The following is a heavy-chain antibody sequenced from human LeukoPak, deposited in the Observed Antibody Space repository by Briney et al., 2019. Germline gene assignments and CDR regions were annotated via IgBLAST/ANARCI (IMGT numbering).Heavy chain of an antibody. CDR3: ARVNSGYSSGWYLDWFDP. CDR1: GFTFSSYS. D-gene: IGHD6-19*01. J-gene: IGHJ5*02. Sequence: GGSLRLSCAASGFTFSSYSMNWVRQAPGKGLEWVSSISSSSSYIYYADSVKGRFTISRDNAKNSLYLQMNSLRAEDTAVYHCARVNSGYSSGWYLDWFDPWGQGTLVTVSS. CDR2: ISSSSSYI. V-gene: IGHV3-21*01.